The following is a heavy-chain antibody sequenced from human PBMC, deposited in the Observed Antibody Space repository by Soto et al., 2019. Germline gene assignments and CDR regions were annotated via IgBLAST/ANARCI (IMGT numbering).Heavy chain of an antibody. D-gene: IGHD1-1*01. J-gene: IGHJ4*02. V-gene: IGHV3-23*01. CDR1: GFTFSSYA. Sequence: PGGSLRLSCAASGFTFSSYAMSWVRQAPGKGLEWVSASSDSGGITCYADSVKGRFSISRDNAKNSLYLQINSLRGEDTAIYYCARSGDNYNLLDYWGQGTPVNVSS. CDR2: SSDSGGIT. CDR3: ARSGDNYNLLDY.